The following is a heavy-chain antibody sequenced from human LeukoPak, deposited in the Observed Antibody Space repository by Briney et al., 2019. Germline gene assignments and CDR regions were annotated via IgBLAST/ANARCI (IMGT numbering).Heavy chain of an antibody. CDR2: IYYSGSN. CDR1: GGSISSYY. V-gene: IGHV4-59*01. Sequence: PSETLSLTCTVSGGSISSYYWSWIRQPPGKGLEWIGYIYYSGSNNYNPSLKSRVTISVDTSKNQFSLKLSSVTAADTAVYYCARVSIRGSLTLFYYWGQGNVVTVSS. J-gene: IGHJ4*02. CDR3: ARVSIRGSLTLFYY. D-gene: IGHD1-26*01.